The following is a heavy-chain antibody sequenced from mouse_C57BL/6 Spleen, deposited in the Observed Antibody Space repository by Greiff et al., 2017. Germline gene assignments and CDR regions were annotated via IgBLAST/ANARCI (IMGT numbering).Heavy chain of an antibody. Sequence: QVQLKESGPELVKPGASVKISCKASGYTFTDYYINWVKQRPGQGLEWIGWIFPGSGSTYYNEKFKGKATLTVDKSSSTAYMLLSSLTSEDSAVYFCARNREPVVATGYFDYWGQGTTLTVSS. V-gene: IGHV1-75*01. CDR1: GYTFTDYY. D-gene: IGHD1-1*01. J-gene: IGHJ2*01. CDR2: IFPGSGST. CDR3: ARNREPVVATGYFDY.